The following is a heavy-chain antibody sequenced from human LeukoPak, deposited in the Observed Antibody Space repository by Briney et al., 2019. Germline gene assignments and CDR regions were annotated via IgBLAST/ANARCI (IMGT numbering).Heavy chain of an antibody. J-gene: IGHJ5*02. Sequence: SETLSLTCTVSGGSISSYYWGWIRQPPGKGLEWIGSIYYSGSTYYNPSLKSRVTISVDTSKNQFSLKLSSVTAADTAVYYCARDRGGYFDWLSTNWFDPWGQGTLVTVSS. CDR3: ARDRGGYFDWLSTNWFDP. D-gene: IGHD3-9*01. CDR2: IYYSGST. CDR1: GGSISSYY. V-gene: IGHV4-39*07.